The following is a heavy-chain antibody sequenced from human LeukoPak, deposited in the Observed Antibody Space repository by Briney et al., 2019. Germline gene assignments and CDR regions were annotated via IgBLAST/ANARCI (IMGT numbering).Heavy chain of an antibody. D-gene: IGHD6-6*01. CDR3: ASPNKYSSLENGMDV. V-gene: IGHV4-34*01. J-gene: IGHJ6*02. CDR2: INHSGST. CDR1: GGSFSGYS. Sequence: SETLSLTCAVYGGSFSGYSWSWIRQPPGKGLEWIGEINHSGSTNYNPSLKSRVTISVDTSKNQFSLKLSSVTAADTAVYYCASPNKYSSLENGMDVWGQGTTVTVSS.